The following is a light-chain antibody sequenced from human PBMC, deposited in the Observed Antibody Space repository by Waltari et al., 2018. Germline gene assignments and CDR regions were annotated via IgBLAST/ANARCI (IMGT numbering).Light chain of an antibody. J-gene: IGKJ5*01. CDR2: WAS. CDR1: QSVLYSSNNKNY. CDR3: QHYYSTHQIT. V-gene: IGKV4-1*01. Sequence: DIVMTQSPDSLAVSLGERATINCKSSQSVLYSSNNKNYLAWYQQKPGQPPKLLISWASTRESRFPDRLSGSASGTDFTRTISSLQAEEVAVDYCQHYYSTHQITFRQETRLEIK.